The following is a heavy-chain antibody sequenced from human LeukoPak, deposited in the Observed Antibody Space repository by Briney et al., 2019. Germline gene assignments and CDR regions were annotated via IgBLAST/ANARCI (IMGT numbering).Heavy chain of an antibody. Sequence: SETLSLTCAVYGVSFSGYYWSWIRQPPGKGLEWIGEINHSGGTNYNPSLKSRVTISVDTSKNQFSLKLSSVTAADAAVYYCARGWDYCSSTSCFYYFDYWGQGTLVTVSS. V-gene: IGHV4-34*01. CDR1: GVSFSGYY. CDR2: INHSGGT. CDR3: ARGWDYCSSTSCFYYFDY. J-gene: IGHJ4*02. D-gene: IGHD2-2*01.